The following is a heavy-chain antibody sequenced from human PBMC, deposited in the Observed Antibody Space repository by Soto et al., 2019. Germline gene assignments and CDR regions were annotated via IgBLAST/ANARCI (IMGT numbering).Heavy chain of an antibody. CDR1: GGSISSYY. V-gene: IGHV4-59*01. J-gene: IGHJ5*02. CDR2: IYYSGST. Sequence: SETLSLTCTVSGGSISSYYWSWIRQPPGKGLEWIGYIYYSGSTNYNPSLKSRVTISVDTSKNQFSLKLSSVTAADTAVYYCARDPYGSGSYDWFDPWGQGTLVTVSS. CDR3: ARDPYGSGSYDWFDP. D-gene: IGHD3-10*01.